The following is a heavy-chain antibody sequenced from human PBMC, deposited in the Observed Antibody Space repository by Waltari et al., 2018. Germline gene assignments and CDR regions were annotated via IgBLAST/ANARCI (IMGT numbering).Heavy chain of an antibody. V-gene: IGHV4-59*01. CDR2: VYYTGRT. J-gene: IGHJ6*02. CDR1: GSSISLYY. CDR3: ARLRREYVYDGMDV. D-gene: IGHD3-16*01. Sequence: QVQLQESGPGLVKPSETLSLTCSVSGSSISLYYWNWIRQSPGKGLEWIGNVYYTGRTNYNPSLKSRVIISVDTSKSQFSLMLRSVTAADTATYYCARLRREYVYDGMDVWGQGTAITVSS.